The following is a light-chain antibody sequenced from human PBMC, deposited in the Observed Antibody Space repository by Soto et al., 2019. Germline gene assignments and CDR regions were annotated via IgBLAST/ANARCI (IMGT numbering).Light chain of an antibody. V-gene: IGKV3-20*01. J-gene: IGKJ1*01. Sequence: EIVLTQSPATLSVSPGERATLSCRARQRISTNLNWYQQKPRQAPRLLIYKVSTTATGTPDRFRGSGSGTDFTHTISRLEPEDFAVYYCHQYGSAPWTFGQGAKVDIK. CDR3: HQYGSAPWT. CDR2: KVS. CDR1: QRISTN.